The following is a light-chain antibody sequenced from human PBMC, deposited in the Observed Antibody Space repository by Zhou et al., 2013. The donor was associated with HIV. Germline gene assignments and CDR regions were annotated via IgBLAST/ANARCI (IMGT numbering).Light chain of an antibody. CDR3: LQDYTYPRI. CDR1: QTIDNY. Sequence: IQMTQSPTSLSASIGDRVTITCRPSQTIDNYLNWYQRKPGKAPKLLIYGASTLQSGVPSRFSGSGSGTDFTLTISSLQPEDFATYYCLQDYTYPRIFGQGTKVEIK. V-gene: IGKV1-6*01. CDR2: GAS. J-gene: IGKJ1*01.